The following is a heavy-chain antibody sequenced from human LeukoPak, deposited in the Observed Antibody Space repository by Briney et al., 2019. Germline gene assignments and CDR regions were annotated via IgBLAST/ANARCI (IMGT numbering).Heavy chain of an antibody. CDR2: ISSSSSTI. J-gene: IGHJ4*02. Sequence: QSGGSLRLSCAASGFTFSSYSMNWVRQAPGKGLEWVSYISSSSSTIYYADSVKGRFTISRDNAKNSLYLQMNSLRAEDTAVYYCAREPYSSFDYWGQGTLVTVSS. CDR3: AREPYSSFDY. D-gene: IGHD5-18*01. V-gene: IGHV3-48*01. CDR1: GFTFSSYS.